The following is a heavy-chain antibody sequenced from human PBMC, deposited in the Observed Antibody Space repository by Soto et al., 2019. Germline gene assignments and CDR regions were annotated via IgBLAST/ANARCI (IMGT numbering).Heavy chain of an antibody. V-gene: IGHV4-39*01. J-gene: IGHJ4*02. D-gene: IGHD3-9*01. CDR1: GGSVISSSFY. Sequence: SETLSLTCTVSGGSVISSSFYWGWVRQPPGKGLEWIGSVYYSGSTYYNPSLESRVTISVDKSKNQFSLKLMSLSAADTAVYYCGRLEGLATIMYYFVNWGQGALVTVSS. CDR2: VYYSGST. CDR3: GRLEGLATIMYYFVN.